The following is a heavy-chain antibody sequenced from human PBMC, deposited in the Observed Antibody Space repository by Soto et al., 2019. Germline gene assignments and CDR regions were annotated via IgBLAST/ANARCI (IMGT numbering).Heavy chain of an antibody. D-gene: IGHD5-12*01. CDR1: GFTFSSYS. CDR2: ISSSSSYI. Sequence: GGSLRLSCAASGFTFSSYSMNWVRQAPGKGLEWVSSISSSSSYIYYADSVKGRFTISRDNAKNSLYLQMNSLRAEDTAVYYCARDGVHSGYDLDYYMDVGGKGTTVTVSS. CDR3: ARDGVHSGYDLDYYMDV. V-gene: IGHV3-21*01. J-gene: IGHJ6*03.